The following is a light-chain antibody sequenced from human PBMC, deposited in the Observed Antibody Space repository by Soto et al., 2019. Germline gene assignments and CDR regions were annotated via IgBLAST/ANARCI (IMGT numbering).Light chain of an antibody. Sequence: QSALTQPPSASGSPGQSVTISCTGTSSGVGAYKYVSWYQQYPGKAPKLMIYEVTKRPSGVPDRFSGSKSGNTSSLAVSRLQAEDEADYYCTSWVGIDIWVLGGGTKLTV. CDR2: EVT. V-gene: IGLV2-8*01. J-gene: IGLJ3*02. CDR1: SSGVGAYKY. CDR3: TSWVGIDIWV.